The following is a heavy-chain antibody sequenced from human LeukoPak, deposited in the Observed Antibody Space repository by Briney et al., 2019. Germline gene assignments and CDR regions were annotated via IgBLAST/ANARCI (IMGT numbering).Heavy chain of an antibody. CDR3: ARETIGYCSSTSCYYYYCMDV. CDR2: IYSGGST. J-gene: IGHJ6*03. CDR1: GFTVSSNY. V-gene: IGHV3-53*01. D-gene: IGHD2-2*01. Sequence: PGGSLRLSCAASGFTVSSNYMSWVRQAPGKGLEWVSVIYSGGSTYYADSVKGRFTISRDNSKNTLYLQMNSLRAEDTAVYYCARETIGYCSSTSCYYYYCMDVWGKGTTVTVSS.